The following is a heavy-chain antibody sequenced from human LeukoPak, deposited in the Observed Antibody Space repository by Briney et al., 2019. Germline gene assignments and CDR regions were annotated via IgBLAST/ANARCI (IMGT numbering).Heavy chain of an antibody. CDR1: GGSINSGDYY. D-gene: IGHD3-22*01. J-gene: IGHJ4*02. V-gene: IGHV4-30-4*01. CDR2: IYYSGNT. Sequence: SETLSLTCTVSGGSINSGDYYWSWIRQPPGKGLECIGYIYYSGNTDYNPSLKSRVTISVDRSKNQFSLNLSSVTAADTAVYYCARGYYESSGYYMLRWGLGTLVTVSS. CDR3: ARGYYESSGYYMLR.